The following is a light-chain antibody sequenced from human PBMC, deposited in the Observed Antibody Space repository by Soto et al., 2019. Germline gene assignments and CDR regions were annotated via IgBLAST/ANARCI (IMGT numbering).Light chain of an antibody. CDR2: DVS. CDR3: QQYTYWPT. CDR1: QSVSSN. V-gene: IGKV3-15*01. Sequence: EILMTQSPATLSVPPGERVTLSCRASQSVSSNLAWYQQKPGQAPRLLIYDVSARATGIPARFSGSGSGTEFTLAISSLQSEDFAVYYCQQYTYWPTFGQGTQVEI. J-gene: IGKJ1*01.